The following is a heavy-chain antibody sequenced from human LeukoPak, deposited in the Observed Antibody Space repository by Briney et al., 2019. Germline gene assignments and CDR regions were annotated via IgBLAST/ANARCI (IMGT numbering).Heavy chain of an antibody. V-gene: IGHV3-23*01. CDR1: GFTFDDYG. CDR2: ISGSGGST. Sequence: PGGSLRLSCVASGFTFDDYGMSWVRQAPGKGPEWVSAISGSGGSTYYADSVKGRFTISRDNSKNTLYLQMNSLRAEDTAVYYCAKDGRIAVAGTLGGDWFDPWGQGTLVTVSS. J-gene: IGHJ5*02. CDR3: AKDGRIAVAGTLGGDWFDP. D-gene: IGHD6-19*01.